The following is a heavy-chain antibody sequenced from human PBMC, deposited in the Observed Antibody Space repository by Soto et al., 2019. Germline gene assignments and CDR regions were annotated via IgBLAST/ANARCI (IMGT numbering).Heavy chain of an antibody. D-gene: IGHD2-8*01. CDR1: GDSVSTNSAT. CDR2: TYYSSTWSY. J-gene: IGHJ5*01. Sequence: SQTLSLTCAISGDSVSTNSATWDWIRQSPSRGLEWLGRTYYSSTWSYDYEVSVQGRITINPDTSNNKFSLHLSSVTPDDTAAYYCVRLIINSLLDSWGKGTPATLS. CDR3: VRLIINSLLDS. V-gene: IGHV6-1*01.